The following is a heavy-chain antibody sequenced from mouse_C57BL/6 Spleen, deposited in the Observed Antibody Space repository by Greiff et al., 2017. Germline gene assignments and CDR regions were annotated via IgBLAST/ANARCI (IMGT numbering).Heavy chain of an antibody. J-gene: IGHJ4*01. Sequence: VQLQQSVAELVRPGASVKLSCTASGFNIKHTYMHWVKQRPEQGLAWIGRLDPANGNTKYAPKFQGKATITADTSSNTASLQLSSLTSEDTAIYYCARDDGYGGIYAMDYWGQGTSVTVSS. CDR3: ARDDGYGGIYAMDY. CDR2: LDPANGNT. V-gene: IGHV14-3*01. CDR1: GFNIKHTY. D-gene: IGHD2-2*01.